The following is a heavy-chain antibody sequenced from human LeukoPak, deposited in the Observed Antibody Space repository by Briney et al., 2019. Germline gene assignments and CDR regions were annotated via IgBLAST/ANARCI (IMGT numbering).Heavy chain of an antibody. V-gene: IGHV3-48*04. D-gene: IGHD5-18*01. J-gene: IGHJ6*03. CDR2: ISSSGSTK. CDR1: GFTFSSYS. Sequence: PGGSLRLSCAASGFTFSSYSMNWVRQAPGKGLEWVSYISSSGSTKYYADSVKGRFTISRDNAKNSLYLQMNSLRAEDTAIYYCAREVRRVQLPYYMDVWGKGTTVTISS. CDR3: AREVRRVQLPYYMDV.